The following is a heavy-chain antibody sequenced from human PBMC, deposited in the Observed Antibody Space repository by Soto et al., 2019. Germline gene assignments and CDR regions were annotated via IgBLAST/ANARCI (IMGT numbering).Heavy chain of an antibody. CDR1: GFSFSGYA. V-gene: IGHV3-23*01. CDR3: AKEYSRNYDFWSGYNQDY. Sequence: PGGSLRLSCAASGFSFSGYAMTWVRQAPGKGLEWVSTIIDNGGSTYYADSVKGRFTISRDNSKNTLYLQMNSLRAEDTAVYYCAKEYSRNYDFWSGYNQDYWGQGTLVTV. D-gene: IGHD3-3*01. J-gene: IGHJ4*02. CDR2: IIDNGGST.